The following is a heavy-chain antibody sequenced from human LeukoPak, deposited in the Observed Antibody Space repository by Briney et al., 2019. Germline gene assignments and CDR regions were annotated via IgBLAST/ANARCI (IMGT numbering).Heavy chain of an antibody. J-gene: IGHJ4*02. CDR3: ARDPPYYYDSSGYYGGLDY. V-gene: IGHV1-2*02. D-gene: IGHD3-22*01. Sequence: ASVKVSCKASGYTFTDYYMNWVRQAPGQGLEWMGWINPNSGDTSYAQKFQGGVTMTRDTSISTAYMELSSLRSDDTAVYYCARDPPYYYDSSGYYGGLDYWGQGTLVTVSS. CDR2: INPNSGDT. CDR1: GYTFTDYY.